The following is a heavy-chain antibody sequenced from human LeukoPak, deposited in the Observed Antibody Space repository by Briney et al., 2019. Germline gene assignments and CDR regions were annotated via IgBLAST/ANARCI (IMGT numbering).Heavy chain of an antibody. Sequence: GGSLRLSCAASGFSFDTYAMHWVRQAPGQGLEWVALIWHDGSHKFYSNSVRGQFTISRDNSKNTVYLQMNNLRPDDTAVYYWARKFFGSGIYPDFWGQGPLVTVSS. CDR3: ARKFFGSGIYPDF. CDR2: IWHDGSHK. V-gene: IGHV3-33*01. D-gene: IGHD3-10*01. J-gene: IGHJ4*02. CDR1: GFSFDTYA.